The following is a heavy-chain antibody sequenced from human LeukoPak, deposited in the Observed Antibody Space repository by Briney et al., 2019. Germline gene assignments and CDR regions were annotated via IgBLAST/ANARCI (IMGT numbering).Heavy chain of an antibody. Sequence: GGSLRLSCAASGFTFSSYNMNWVRQAPGKGLDWVSYISSRSSAIYYADSVKGRFTISRDNAKSSLYLQMNSLRDEDTAVYYCARGATGFDYWGQGTLVTVSS. CDR1: GFTFSSYN. D-gene: IGHD3-16*01. CDR3: ARGATGFDY. V-gene: IGHV3-48*02. J-gene: IGHJ4*02. CDR2: ISSRSSAI.